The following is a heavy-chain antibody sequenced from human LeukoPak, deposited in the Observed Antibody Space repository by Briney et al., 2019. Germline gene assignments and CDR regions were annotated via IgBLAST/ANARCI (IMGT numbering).Heavy chain of an antibody. V-gene: IGHV4-4*07. J-gene: IGHJ4*02. D-gene: IGHD1-26*01. CDR1: GDSVSSFY. CDR3: ARLRYTGTSQYYFDS. Sequence: SETLSLTCAVSGDSVSSFYWSLVRQSAGKGLEWIGRIYSKGTTKYNLSLKSRVTISLDQSKNQFSLYLSSVTAADTAVYYCARLRYTGTSQYYFDSWGQGFLVTVSS. CDR2: IYSKGTT.